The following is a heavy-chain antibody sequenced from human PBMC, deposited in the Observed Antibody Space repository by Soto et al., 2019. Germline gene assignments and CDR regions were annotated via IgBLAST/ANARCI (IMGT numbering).Heavy chain of an antibody. Sequence: PSETLSLTCDVSGASITTYYWSWIRQAPGKGLEWIGNVYHTGTTDYNSSLKSRVTISVDTSKNQFSLNMNSVTAADTAVYYCARRLFGSGWTLDSWGQGALVTV. J-gene: IGHJ4*02. CDR1: GASITTYY. D-gene: IGHD6-19*01. CDR2: VYHTGTT. CDR3: ARRLFGSGWTLDS. V-gene: IGHV4-59*01.